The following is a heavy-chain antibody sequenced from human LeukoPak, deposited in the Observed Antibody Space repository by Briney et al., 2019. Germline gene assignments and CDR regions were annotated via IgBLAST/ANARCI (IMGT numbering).Heavy chain of an antibody. J-gene: IGHJ4*02. D-gene: IGHD6-19*01. CDR1: GYTFTSYA. V-gene: IGHV1-3*01. CDR2: INAGNGNT. Sequence: ASVKVSCTASGYTFTSYAMHWVRQAPGQRLEWMGWINAGNGNTKYSQKFQGRVTITRDTSASTAYMELSSLRSEDTAVYYCARSNSGWYEMGYWGQGTLVTVSS. CDR3: ARSNSGWYEMGY.